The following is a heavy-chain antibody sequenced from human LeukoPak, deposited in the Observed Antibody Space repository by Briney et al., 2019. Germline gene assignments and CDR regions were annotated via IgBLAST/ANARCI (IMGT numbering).Heavy chain of an antibody. CDR2: ITGSGALT. V-gene: IGHV3-23*01. CDR3: AKDRVDGSGSQFDS. D-gene: IGHD3-10*01. J-gene: IGHJ4*02. Sequence: GGSLRLSCAASGFTLSNYATTWVRQAPGKGLEWASSITGSGALTYYADSVKGRFTISKDNAMDTVFLQMNSLRVDDTAVYYCAKDRVDGSGSQFDSWGQGSLVTVSS. CDR1: GFTLSNYA.